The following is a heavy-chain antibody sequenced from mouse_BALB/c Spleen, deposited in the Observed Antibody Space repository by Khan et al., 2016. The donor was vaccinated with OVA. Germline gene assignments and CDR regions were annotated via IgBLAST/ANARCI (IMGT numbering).Heavy chain of an antibody. CDR1: GFTFSNYG. CDR2: ISSCGSFT. J-gene: IGHJ2*01. V-gene: IGHV5-9-3*01. D-gene: IGHD1-1*01. CDR3: TRTTGYDGSNDMDY. Sequence: EVELVQSGGGLVKPGGSLKLSCTASGFTFSNYGMYWVRQTPEKRLEWVASISSCGSFTYYPDSVKGRFTISTDNANNTPYLQMNSLRTEDTATYFCTRTTGYDGSNDMDYWGQGSTLTVSS.